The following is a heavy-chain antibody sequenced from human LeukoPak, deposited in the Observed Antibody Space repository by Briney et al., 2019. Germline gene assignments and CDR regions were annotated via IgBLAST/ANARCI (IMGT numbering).Heavy chain of an antibody. V-gene: IGHV3-53*01. CDR3: ARAYSSSWNNWFDP. D-gene: IGHD6-13*01. Sequence: GGSLRLSCAASGFTVSSNYMSWVRQAPGKGLEWVSVIYSGGSTYYADSVKGRSTISRDNSKNTLYLQMNSLRAEDTAVYYCARAYSSSWNNWFDPWGQGTLVTVSS. CDR2: IYSGGST. J-gene: IGHJ5*02. CDR1: GFTVSSNY.